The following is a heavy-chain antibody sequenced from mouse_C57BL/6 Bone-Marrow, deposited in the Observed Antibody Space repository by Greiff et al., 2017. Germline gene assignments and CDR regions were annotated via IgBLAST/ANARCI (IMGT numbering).Heavy chain of an antibody. CDR1: GYTFTSYW. V-gene: IGHV1-7*01. J-gene: IGHJ4*01. CDR2: INPSSGYT. CDR3: ARERWLLPAMDY. D-gene: IGHD2-3*01. Sequence: QVQLQQSGAELAKPGASVKLSCKASGYTFTSYWMHWVKQRPGQGLEWIGYINPSSGYTKYNQKFKDKATLTAEKSSSTAYMQLSSLTYEDSAVSYCARERWLLPAMDYWGQGTSVTVSS.